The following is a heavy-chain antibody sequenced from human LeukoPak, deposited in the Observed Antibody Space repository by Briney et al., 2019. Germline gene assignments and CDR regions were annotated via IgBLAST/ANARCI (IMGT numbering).Heavy chain of an antibody. CDR1: GYTFTGYY. Sequence: ASVKVSCKASGYTFTGYYMHWVRQAPGQGLEWMGIIYPGDSGTRYSPSFQGQVTISADKSISTAYLQWSSLKASDTAMYYCARHGSQWLENWFDPWGQGTLVTVSS. J-gene: IGHJ5*02. CDR2: IYPGDSGT. D-gene: IGHD6-19*01. V-gene: IGHV5-51*01. CDR3: ARHGSQWLENWFDP.